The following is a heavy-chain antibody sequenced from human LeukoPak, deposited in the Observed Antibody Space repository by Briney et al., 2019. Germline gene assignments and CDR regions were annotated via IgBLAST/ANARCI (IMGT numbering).Heavy chain of an antibody. CDR2: IYYSGTP. J-gene: IGHJ4*02. CDR1: GGSISTYS. D-gene: IGHD6-19*01. CDR3: ARTAGIAVAGSRQYFDY. Sequence: SETLSLTCTVSGGSISTYSWSWIRQPPGKGLEWIGYIYYSGTPNYNSSLKSRVTISVNTSKNQFSLKLSSVTAADTAVYYCARTAGIAVAGSRQYFDYWGQGTLVTVSS. V-gene: IGHV4-59*08.